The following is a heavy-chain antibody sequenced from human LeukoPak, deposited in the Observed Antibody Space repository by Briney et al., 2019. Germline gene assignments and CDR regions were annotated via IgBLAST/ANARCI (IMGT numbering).Heavy chain of an antibody. CDR3: ARATWFGEFYFDAFDI. D-gene: IGHD3-10*01. J-gene: IGHJ3*02. V-gene: IGHV3-30*02. Sequence: GGSLRLSCAASGFTFRTYGMHWVRQAPGKGLEWVAFIEYGGSNKNYADSVKGRFTVSRDNTKNTLYLQMSSLRAEDTAVYYCARATWFGEFYFDAFDIWGQGTMVTVSS. CDR1: GFTFRTYG. CDR2: IEYGGSNK.